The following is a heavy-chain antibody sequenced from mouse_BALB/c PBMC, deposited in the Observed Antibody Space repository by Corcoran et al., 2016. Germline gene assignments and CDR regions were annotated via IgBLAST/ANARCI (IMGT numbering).Heavy chain of an antibody. CDR2: INTYTGEP. V-gene: IGHV9-3-1*01. CDR3: ARDYYYAMDY. CDR1: GYTFTNYG. J-gene: IGHJ4*01. Sequence: QIQLVQSGPELKKPGETVKISCKASGYTFTNYGMNWVKQAPGKGLKWMGWINTYTGEPTYADDFKGRFAFSLETSASTVYLQINNLKNEDTATYFCARDYYYAMDYWCQGTSVTVSS.